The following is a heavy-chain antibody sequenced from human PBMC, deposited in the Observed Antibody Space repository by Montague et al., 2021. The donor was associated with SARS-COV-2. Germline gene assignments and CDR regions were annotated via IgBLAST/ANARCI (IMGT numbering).Heavy chain of an antibody. J-gene: IGHJ4*02. CDR2: IYYSGST. D-gene: IGHD3-10*01. Sequence: SETLSLTCTVSGGSISSSSYYWGWIRQPPGKGLEWIGSIYYSGSTYYNPSLKSRVTISVDTSKNQFSLKLSSVTAADTAVYYCASPGPPCYGSGSYRYFFDYWGQGTLVTVSS. CDR1: GGSISSSSYY. CDR3: ASPGPPCYGSGSYRYFFDY. V-gene: IGHV4-39*01.